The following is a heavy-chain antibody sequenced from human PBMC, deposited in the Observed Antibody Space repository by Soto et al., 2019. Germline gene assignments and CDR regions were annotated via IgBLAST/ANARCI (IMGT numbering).Heavy chain of an antibody. D-gene: IGHD1-26*01. CDR3: ARGSAFIGLDY. CDR2: IGTSGSYI. CDR1: GFMFSGYG. V-gene: IGHV3-21*01. J-gene: IGHJ4*02. Sequence: GGSLRLSCAVSGFMFSGYGGNWVRQAPGKGLEWVSSIGTSGSYIYDTDSVKGRFTISRDNTKDSLYLQMNSLRAEDTAIYYCARGSAFIGLDYWGQGTPVTVSS.